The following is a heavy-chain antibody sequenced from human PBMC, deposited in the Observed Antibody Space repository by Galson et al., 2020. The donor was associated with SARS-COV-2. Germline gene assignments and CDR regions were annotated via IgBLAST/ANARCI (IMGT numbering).Heavy chain of an antibody. V-gene: IGHV3-23*01. J-gene: IGHJ4*02. CDR1: GFTFSSYA. CDR3: AKFYYDSSGYRGALGCCDY. D-gene: IGHD3-22*01. CDR2: ISGSGGST. Sequence: GGSLRLSCAASGFTFSSYAMSWVRQAPGKGLEWVSAISGSGGSTYYADSVKGRFTISRDNSKNTLYLQMNSLRAEDTAVYYCAKFYYDSSGYRGALGCCDYWGQGTLVTVSS.